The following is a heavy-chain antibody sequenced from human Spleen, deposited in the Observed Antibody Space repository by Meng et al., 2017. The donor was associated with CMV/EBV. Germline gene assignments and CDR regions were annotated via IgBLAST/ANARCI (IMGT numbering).Heavy chain of an antibody. Sequence: GESLKISCAASGFTFSSYSMNWVRQAPGKGLEWVSVIYSGGNTYYADSVKGRFTISRDNSKNTVYLQMNSLRAEDTAVYYCARGLAAAASYYFYNWAREPWSPSPQ. V-gene: IGHV3-53*01. CDR1: GFTFSSYS. J-gene: IGHJ4*02. CDR2: IYSGGNT. D-gene: IGHD6-13*01. CDR3: ARGLAAAASYYFYN.